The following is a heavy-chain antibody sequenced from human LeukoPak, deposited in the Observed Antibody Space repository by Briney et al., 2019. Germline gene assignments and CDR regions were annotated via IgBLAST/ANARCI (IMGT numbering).Heavy chain of an antibody. V-gene: IGHV3-7*01. Sequence: GGSLRLSCAASGFTFSTYWMTWVRQAPGKGLEWVANIKQNGNEKEYLDSVKGRFTISRDNAENSLYLQMNSLRAEDTAVYYCAAEGALWGQGTMVTVSS. CDR2: IKQNGNEK. CDR1: GFTFSTYW. CDR3: AAEGAL. J-gene: IGHJ3*01. D-gene: IGHD4/OR15-4a*01.